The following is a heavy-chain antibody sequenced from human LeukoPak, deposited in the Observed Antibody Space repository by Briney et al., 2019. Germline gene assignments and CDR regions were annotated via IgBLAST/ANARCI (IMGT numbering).Heavy chain of an antibody. V-gene: IGHV3-23*01. J-gene: IGHJ4*02. D-gene: IGHD6-19*01. CDR2: ISAGGGVT. Sequence: GGSLRLSCAVSGFTFSNYAMVWVRQAPGKGLDWVSSISAGGGVTSNADSVKGRFTISRDNSKNTLYFEMSSLRVEDTAVYYCVKSPGSGWPVWGQGTLLTVSS. CDR1: GFTFSNYA. CDR3: VKSPGSGWPV.